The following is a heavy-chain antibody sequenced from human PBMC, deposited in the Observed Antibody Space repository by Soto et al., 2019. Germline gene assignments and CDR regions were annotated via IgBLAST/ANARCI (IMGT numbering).Heavy chain of an antibody. CDR3: ARMESFGSLNWFDP. D-gene: IGHD5-18*01. CDR1: GYTFTNND. V-gene: IGHV1-8*02. Sequence: ASVKVSCKASGYTFTNNDVSWVRQATGQGLEWMGWMNPGSGDTGYEQKFQGRVTMTRDISIATAYMELNSLTSEDTAIYYCARMESFGSLNWFDPWGQGTPVTVSS. CDR2: MNPGSGDT. J-gene: IGHJ5*02.